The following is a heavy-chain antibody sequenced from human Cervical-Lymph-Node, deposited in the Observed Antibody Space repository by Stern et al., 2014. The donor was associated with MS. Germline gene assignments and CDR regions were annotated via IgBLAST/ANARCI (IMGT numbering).Heavy chain of an antibody. J-gene: IGHJ4*02. CDR2: NIHIIGTA. V-gene: IGHV1-69*01. Sequence: VHLVESGAEVQKPGSSVKVSCRASGGTFSSSDISWVRQAPGQGLEWMGGNIHIIGTANYAQKYQGRVTITADESTSTAYMELSSLRSEDTAIYYCALGGFGHYFEYWGQGTLVTVSS. D-gene: IGHD3-10*01. CDR3: ALGGFGHYFEY. CDR1: GGTFSSSD.